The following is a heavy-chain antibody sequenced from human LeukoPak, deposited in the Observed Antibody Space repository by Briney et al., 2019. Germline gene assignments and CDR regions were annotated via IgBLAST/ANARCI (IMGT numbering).Heavy chain of an antibody. CDR2: INPSGDRT. D-gene: IGHD1-1*01. CDR1: GYTFTNYY. CDR3: ARGTTGVSPLY. J-gene: IGHJ4*02. Sequence: ASVRVSCKASGYTFTNYYMHWVRQAPGQGLEWMGVINPSGDRTNYAQKFQVRVTMTRDTSTSTVYMELSSLRSEDTAIYYCARGTTGVSPLYWGQGTQVTVSS. V-gene: IGHV1-46*01.